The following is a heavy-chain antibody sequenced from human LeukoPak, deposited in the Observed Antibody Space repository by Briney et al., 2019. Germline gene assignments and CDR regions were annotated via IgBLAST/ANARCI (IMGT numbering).Heavy chain of an antibody. CDR2: ISNSGDTI. V-gene: IGHV3-48*03. CDR1: GFTFSSYE. D-gene: IGHD3-10*01. CDR3: ARDSTMVRGFDY. J-gene: IGHJ4*02. Sequence: GGSLRLSCAASGFTFSSYEMNWVRQAPGRGLEWVSYISNSGDTIYYADSVKGRFAISRDNAKNSLYLQMNSLRAEDTAVYYCARDSTMVRGFDYWGQGTLVTVSS.